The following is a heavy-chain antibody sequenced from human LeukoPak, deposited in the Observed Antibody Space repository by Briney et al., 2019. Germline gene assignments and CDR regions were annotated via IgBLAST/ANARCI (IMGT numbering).Heavy chain of an antibody. CDR3: ARRGLYWNDRGLYLDV. Sequence: SETLSLTCAVYGGSFGGYYWSWIRQPPGKGLEWIGEINHSGSTNYNPSLKSRVTISVDTSKNQFSLKLSSVTAADTAVYYCARRGLYWNDRGLYLDVWGKGTTVTVSS. V-gene: IGHV4-34*01. CDR2: INHSGST. CDR1: GGSFGGYY. D-gene: IGHD1-1*01. J-gene: IGHJ6*04.